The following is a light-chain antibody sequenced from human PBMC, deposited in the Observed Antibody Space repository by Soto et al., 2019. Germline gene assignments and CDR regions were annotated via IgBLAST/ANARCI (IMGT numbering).Light chain of an antibody. CDR3: TSYVGNDIWV. J-gene: IGLJ3*02. CDR2: EVT. V-gene: IGLV2-8*01. CDR1: SSDVGAYNY. Sequence: QSALTQPPSASGSPGQSVTISCTGTSSDVGAYNYVSWYQQYPGKAPKLMLYEVTKRPSGVPDRFSGSKSGNTASLTVSVLQAEDEADYYCTSYVGNDIWVFGGGTKVTVL.